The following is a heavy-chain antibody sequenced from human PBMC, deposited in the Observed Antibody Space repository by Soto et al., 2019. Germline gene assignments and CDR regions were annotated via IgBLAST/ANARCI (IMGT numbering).Heavy chain of an antibody. CDR2: INHSGST. D-gene: IGHD6-13*01. CDR3: ARGLAAASKANYGMDV. J-gene: IGHJ6*02. CDR1: GGSFSGYY. V-gene: IGHV4-34*01. Sequence: SETLSLTCAVYGGSFSGYYWSWIRQPPGKGLEWIGEINHSGSTNYNPSLKSRVTISVDTSKNQFSLKLSSVTAADTAVYYCARGLAAASKANYGMDVWGQGTTVTVS.